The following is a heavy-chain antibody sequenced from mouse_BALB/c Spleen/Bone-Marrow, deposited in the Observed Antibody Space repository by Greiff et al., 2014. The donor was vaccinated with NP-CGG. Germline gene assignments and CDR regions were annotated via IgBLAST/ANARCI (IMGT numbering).Heavy chain of an antibody. CDR1: GFNIKDTY. V-gene: IGHV14-3*02. J-gene: IGHJ2*01. D-gene: IGHD2-4*01. CDR2: IDPANGNT. Sequence: EVQLQQSGAELVKPGASVKLSCTASGFNIKDTYTHWVKQRPVQGLEWIGRIDPANGNTKYDPKFQGKATITADTSSNTAYLQLSSLTSEATAVYYCARFPYDYGGGDYSGHGPTLSVST. CDR3: ARFPYDYGGGDY.